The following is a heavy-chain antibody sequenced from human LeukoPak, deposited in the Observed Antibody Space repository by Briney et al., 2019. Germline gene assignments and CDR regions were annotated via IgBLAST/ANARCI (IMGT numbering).Heavy chain of an antibody. D-gene: IGHD3-10*01. CDR1: GFTFSHFA. CDR2: ISYDGKKT. J-gene: IGHJ4*02. V-gene: IGHV3-30*04. Sequence: GGSLRLSCEASGFTFSHFAMHWVRQAPGKGLEWVAVISYDGKKTYYADSVKGRFTLSRDDSQNTVYLQMNSLRDDDTALCYCVRGSKIRGVIPEGEFDYWGQGTLVTVSS. CDR3: VRGSKIRGVIPEGEFDY.